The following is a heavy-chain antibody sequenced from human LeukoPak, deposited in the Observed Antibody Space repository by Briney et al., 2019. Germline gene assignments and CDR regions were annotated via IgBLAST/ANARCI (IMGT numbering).Heavy chain of an antibody. CDR3: HLAVAGNYGMDV. Sequence: GESLKIYCKGSGYSFTSYWIRWARQMPGRGMEWRGRLEPHDSYTNYSPSFQGHHSISADKSISTAYLQWSSLKASDTAMYYCHLAVAGNYGMDVWGQETTVTVSS. J-gene: IGHJ6*02. V-gene: IGHV5-10-1*01. CDR1: GYSFTSYW. CDR2: LEPHDSYT. D-gene: IGHD6-19*01.